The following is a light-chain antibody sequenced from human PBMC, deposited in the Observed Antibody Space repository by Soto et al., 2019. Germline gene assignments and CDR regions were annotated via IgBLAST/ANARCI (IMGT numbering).Light chain of an antibody. V-gene: IGLV2-14*01. Sequence: QPVLTQPASVSGSPGQSITISCTGTSSDIGAHNFVSWYQQHPGKAPKLIFYEVSNRPPGLSDRFSGSKSGTTASLTISGLQAEDEADYFCSSYTTNKTLLFGGGTKLTVL. CDR1: SSDIGAHNF. CDR2: EVS. CDR3: SSYTTNKTLL. J-gene: IGLJ2*01.